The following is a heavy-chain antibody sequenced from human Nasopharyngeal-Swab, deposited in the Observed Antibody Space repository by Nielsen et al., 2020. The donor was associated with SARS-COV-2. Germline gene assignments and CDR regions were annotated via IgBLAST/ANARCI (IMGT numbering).Heavy chain of an antibody. Sequence: GESLKISCAASGFTFSGSAMHWVRQASGKGLEWVGRIRSKANSYATAYAASVKGRFTISRDDSKNTAYLQMNSLKTEDTAVYYCTRHSPYSNQIDYWGQGTLVTVSS. CDR1: GFTFSGSA. V-gene: IGHV3-73*01. CDR2: IRSKANSYAT. CDR3: TRHSPYSNQIDY. D-gene: IGHD4-11*01. J-gene: IGHJ4*02.